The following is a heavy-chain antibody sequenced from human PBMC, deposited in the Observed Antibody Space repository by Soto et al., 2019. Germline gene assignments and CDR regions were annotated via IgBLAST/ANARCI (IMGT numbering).Heavy chain of an antibody. V-gene: IGHV4-30-4*01. Sequence: SETLSLTCPVSGGSISSGDYYWSWIRQPPGKGLEWIGYIYYSGSTYYNPSLKRRVTISVDTSKNQFSLKLSSVTAADTAVYYCARVYGDYAVYYGMDVWGQGTTVTVSS. D-gene: IGHD4-17*01. CDR3: ARVYGDYAVYYGMDV. CDR1: GGSISSGDYY. CDR2: IYYSGST. J-gene: IGHJ6*02.